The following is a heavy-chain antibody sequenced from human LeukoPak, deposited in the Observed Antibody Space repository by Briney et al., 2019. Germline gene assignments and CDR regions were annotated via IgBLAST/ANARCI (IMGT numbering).Heavy chain of an antibody. D-gene: IGHD5-12*01. Sequence: PSETLSLTCTVSGGSISSSSYYWGWIRQPPGKGLEWIGSIYYSGSTYYNPSLKSRVTISVDTSKNQFSLKLSSVTAADTAVYYCARRPRGIKWLRFSGDAFDIWGQGTMVTVSS. CDR2: IYYSGST. CDR3: ARRPRGIKWLRFSGDAFDI. J-gene: IGHJ3*02. V-gene: IGHV4-39*07. CDR1: GGSISSSSYY.